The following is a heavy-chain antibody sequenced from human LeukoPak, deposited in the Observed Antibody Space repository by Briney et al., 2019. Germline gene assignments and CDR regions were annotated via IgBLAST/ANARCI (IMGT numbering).Heavy chain of an antibody. Sequence: ASVKVSCKASGYTFTSYYMHWVRQAPGQGLEWMGIINPSGGSTSYAQKFQGRVTITADESTSTAYMELSSLRSEDTAVYYCARVEVDWNDGYNWFDPWGQGTLVTVSS. CDR1: GYTFTSYY. CDR3: ARVEVDWNDGYNWFDP. V-gene: IGHV1-46*01. D-gene: IGHD1-1*01. J-gene: IGHJ5*02. CDR2: INPSGGST.